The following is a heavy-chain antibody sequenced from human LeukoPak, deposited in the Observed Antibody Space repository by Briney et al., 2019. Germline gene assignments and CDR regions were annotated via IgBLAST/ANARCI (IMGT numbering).Heavy chain of an antibody. D-gene: IGHD6-19*01. J-gene: IGHJ4*02. CDR3: ARESETSGWYDY. V-gene: IGHV3-30*14. CDR2: MSPDGNKK. CDR1: GFTFSDYN. Sequence: GGSLRPSCAASGFTFSDYNMHWVRQAPGKGLDWVALMSPDGNKKYYADSVRGRFTISRDNTKKSLSLQMSSLRSEDTALYYCARESETSGWYDYWGQGTLVTVSS.